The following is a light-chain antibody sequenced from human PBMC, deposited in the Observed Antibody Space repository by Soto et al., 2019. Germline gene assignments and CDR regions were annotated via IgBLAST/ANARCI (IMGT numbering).Light chain of an antibody. V-gene: IGKV1-9*01. Sequence: ILLTQSPSSLSASVGDRVTITCRASQGIDSSFAWYQQKPGKAPKLLIYAASSLQSGVPSRFSGSGSGTHSTLTFSSLQPEDFATYYCQQLHDYPITFGQGTRLEI. CDR3: QQLHDYPIT. CDR2: AAS. J-gene: IGKJ5*01. CDR1: QGIDSS.